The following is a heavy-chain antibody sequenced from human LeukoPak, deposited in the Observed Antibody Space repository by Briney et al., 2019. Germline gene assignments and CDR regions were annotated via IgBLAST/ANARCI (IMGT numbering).Heavy chain of an antibody. CDR2: VSSSSSTI. J-gene: IGHJ4*02. CDR3: AREMGDYDFWSGYQYYFDY. V-gene: IGHV3-48*01. D-gene: IGHD3-3*01. CDR1: GFTFSSYS. Sequence: GGSLRLSCAASGFTFSSYSMSWVRQAPGKGLEWVSYVSSSSSTIYYADSVKGRFTISRDNAKNSLYLQMNSLRAEDTAVYYCAREMGDYDFWSGYQYYFDYWGQGTLVTVSS.